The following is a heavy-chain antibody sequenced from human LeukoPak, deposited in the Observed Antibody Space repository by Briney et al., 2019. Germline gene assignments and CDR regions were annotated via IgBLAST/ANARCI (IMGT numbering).Heavy chain of an antibody. CDR3: ARARGAGPGAHFDY. V-gene: IGHV3-11*01. CDR1: GLTFSGEY. J-gene: IGHJ4*02. D-gene: IGHD3-10*01. Sequence: GGSLRLSCEASGLTFSGEYMSWIRQAPGKGLEWISYISPSGTSIFYADSVQGRFTISRDNAKNSLYLQMNSLRAEDAATYYCARARGAGPGAHFDYWGQGTLVTVSS. CDR2: ISPSGTSI.